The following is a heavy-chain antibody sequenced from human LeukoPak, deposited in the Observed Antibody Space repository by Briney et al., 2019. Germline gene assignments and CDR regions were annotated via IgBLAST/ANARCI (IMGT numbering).Heavy chain of an antibody. Sequence: SETLSLTCAVYGGSFSGYYWSWIRQPPGKGLEWIGEINHSGSTNYNPSLKSRVTISVDTSKNQFSLKLSSVTAADTAVYYCARAANYYDSSGYYRGGDYFDYWGQGTLVTVSS. CDR2: INHSGST. CDR3: ARAANYYDSSGYYRGGDYFDY. V-gene: IGHV4-34*01. D-gene: IGHD3-22*01. CDR1: GGSFSGYY. J-gene: IGHJ4*02.